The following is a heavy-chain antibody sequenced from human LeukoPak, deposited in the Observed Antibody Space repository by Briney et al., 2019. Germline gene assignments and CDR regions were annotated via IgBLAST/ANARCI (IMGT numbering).Heavy chain of an antibody. CDR1: GFTFSSYS. CDR3: AKDLSTSGWILDY. J-gene: IGHJ4*02. D-gene: IGHD6-19*01. V-gene: IGHV3-43*01. Sequence: GGSLRLSCAASGFTFSSYSMHWVRQAPGKGLDWVSVISWDGATTYYADSVKGRFTISRDNSKNSLYLQMNSLRTEDTALYYCAKDLSTSGWILDYWGQGSLVTVSS. CDR2: ISWDGATT.